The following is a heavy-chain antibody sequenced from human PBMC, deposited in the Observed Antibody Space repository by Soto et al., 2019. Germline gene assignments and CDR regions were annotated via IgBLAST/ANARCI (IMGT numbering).Heavy chain of an antibody. CDR1: GFTFGNYA. CDR2: ITGIDGRT. V-gene: IGHV3-23*01. J-gene: IGHJ5*02. CDR3: AKDRGPDCSGVICYPPSWLDP. D-gene: IGHD2-15*01. Sequence: GGSLRLSCVGSGFTFGNYAMSWVRQAPGKGLEWVSSITGIDGRTYYADSVKGRFTISRDNPKNTLYLQMNNLRAEDTAMFYCAKDRGPDCSGVICYPPSWLDPWGQGTQVTVSS.